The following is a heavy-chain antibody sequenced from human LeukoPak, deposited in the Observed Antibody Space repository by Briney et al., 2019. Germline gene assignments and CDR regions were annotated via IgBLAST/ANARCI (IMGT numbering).Heavy chain of an antibody. CDR2: INPSGGST. Sequence: ASVKVSCKASGYTFTSYYMHWVRQAPGQGLEWMGIINPSGGSTSYAQKFQGRVTMTRDTSTSTVYMELSSLRSEDTAVYYCARSFYYHISGYRYLDYWGQGTLVTVSS. J-gene: IGHJ4*02. CDR3: ARSFYYHISGYRYLDY. CDR1: GYTFTSYY. D-gene: IGHD3-22*01. V-gene: IGHV1-46*01.